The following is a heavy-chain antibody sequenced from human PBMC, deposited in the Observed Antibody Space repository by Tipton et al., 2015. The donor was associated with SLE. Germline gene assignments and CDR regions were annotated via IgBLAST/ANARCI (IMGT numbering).Heavy chain of an antibody. CDR2: IYSSGST. Sequence: TLSLTCTVSGGSISSSHYYWSWIRQPPGKGLEWIGNIYSSGSTKYHSSLKSRVTISVDTSKNQFSLKLSSVTAADTAVYYCARGCSGTSCYWGDDWGQGSLVIVSS. J-gene: IGHJ4*02. V-gene: IGHV4-61*09. D-gene: IGHD2-15*01. CDR3: ARGCSGTSCYWGDD. CDR1: GGSISSSHYY.